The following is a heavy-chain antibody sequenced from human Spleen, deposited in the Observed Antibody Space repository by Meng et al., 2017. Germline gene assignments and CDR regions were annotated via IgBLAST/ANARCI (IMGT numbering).Heavy chain of an antibody. D-gene: IGHD6-13*01. V-gene: IGHV3-23*01. CDR3: ARLARSSWSGWTSFDY. CDR2: ISGSGGST. Sequence: GESLKISCAASGFTFSSYAMSWVRQAPGKGLEWVSAISGSGGSTYYADSVKGRFTISRDNAKNSLYLQMNSLRAEDTAVYYCARLARSSWSGWTSFDYWGQGTLVTVSS. J-gene: IGHJ4*02. CDR1: GFTFSSYA.